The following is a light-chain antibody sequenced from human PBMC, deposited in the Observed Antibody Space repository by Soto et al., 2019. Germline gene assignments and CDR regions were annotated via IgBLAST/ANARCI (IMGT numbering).Light chain of an antibody. CDR2: DAS. Sequence: DIQVTQSPSTLSASVGDRVTITCRASQSISSSLAWYQQKPGKAPKLLIYDASSLESGVPSRFSGSGSGTEFTLTISSLQPDDFATYYCQQADTFPITFGQGTRLEIK. CDR3: QQADTFPIT. CDR1: QSISSS. V-gene: IGKV1-5*01. J-gene: IGKJ5*01.